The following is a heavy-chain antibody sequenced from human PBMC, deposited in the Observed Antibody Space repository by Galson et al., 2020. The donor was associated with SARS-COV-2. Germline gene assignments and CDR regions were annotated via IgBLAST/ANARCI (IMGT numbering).Heavy chain of an antibody. J-gene: IGHJ2*01. CDR3: ARVGYYYDSSGYPSYWYFDL. V-gene: IGHV3-13*01. Sequence: GGSLKISCAASGFTFSSYDMHWVRQATGKGLEWVSAIGTAGDTYYPGSVKGRFIISRENAKNSLYLQMNSLRAGDTAVYYCARVGYYYDSSGYPSYWYFDLWGRGTLVTVSS. D-gene: IGHD3-22*01. CDR2: IGTAGDT. CDR1: GFTFSSYD.